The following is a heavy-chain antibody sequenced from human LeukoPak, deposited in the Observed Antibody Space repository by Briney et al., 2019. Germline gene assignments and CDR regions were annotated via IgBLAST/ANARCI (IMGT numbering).Heavy chain of an antibody. J-gene: IGHJ4*02. CDR1: EYNFTTYW. Sequence: GESLKIPGKGFEYNFTTYWIGWARQMPGKGLEWMGIIYPGDSDTRYSPSFQGQVTISVDKPISTAYLQWSSLKASDTAMYYCARRDKRYYYFDYWGQGTLVTVSS. CDR2: IYPGDSDT. D-gene: IGHD1-1*01. CDR3: ARRDKRYYYFDY. V-gene: IGHV5-51*01.